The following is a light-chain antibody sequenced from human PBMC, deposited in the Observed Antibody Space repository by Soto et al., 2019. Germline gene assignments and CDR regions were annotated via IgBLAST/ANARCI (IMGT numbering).Light chain of an antibody. V-gene: IGKV3-20*01. J-gene: IGKJ1*01. CDR3: QDYGCSAPT. CDR2: GAS. Sequence: EIVLTQSPGTLSSSQGERATLSCRASQSVSSNYLAWYQRKTGQAPRLLIYGASNRATDIPYKFIGSGSGTDFNLTITRPEPDYFAMYYGQDYGCSAPTFGQRTKVDIK. CDR1: QSVSSNY.